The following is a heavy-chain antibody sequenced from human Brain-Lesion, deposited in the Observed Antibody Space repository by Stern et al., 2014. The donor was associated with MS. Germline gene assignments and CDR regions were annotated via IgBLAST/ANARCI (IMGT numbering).Heavy chain of an antibody. CDR2: IYYTGSA. D-gene: IGHD3-22*01. J-gene: IGHJ4*02. CDR3: ARGARYSDSSGYYFYFDY. Sequence: VHLVESGPGLVKPSQTLPLTCTVSGGSINSGGYYWSWIRQYPGKGLEWIGYIYYTGSAYYAPSLKRRLSMSIDTSKNQFSLNLNSVTAADTAVYYCARGARYSDSSGYYFYFDYWGQGTLVTVSS. CDR1: GGSINSGGYY. V-gene: IGHV4-31*03.